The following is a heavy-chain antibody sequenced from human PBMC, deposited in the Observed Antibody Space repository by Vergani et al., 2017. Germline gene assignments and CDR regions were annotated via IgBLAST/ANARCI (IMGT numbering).Heavy chain of an antibody. Sequence: EVQLVESGGGLVQPGRSLRLSCAASGFTFDDYAMHWVRQAPGKGLEWVSGISWNSGSIGYADSVKGRFTISRDNAKNSLYLQMNSLRAEDTALYYCAKDHELEMATMRGYYFDYWGQGTLVTVSS. CDR2: ISWNSGSI. V-gene: IGHV3-9*01. CDR1: GFTFDDYA. D-gene: IGHD5-24*01. CDR3: AKDHELEMATMRGYYFDY. J-gene: IGHJ4*02.